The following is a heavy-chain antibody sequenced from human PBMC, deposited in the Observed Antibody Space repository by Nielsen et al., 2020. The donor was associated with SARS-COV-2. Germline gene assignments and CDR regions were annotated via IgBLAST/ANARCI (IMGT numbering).Heavy chain of an antibody. D-gene: IGHD3-10*01. CDR2: IIPIFGTA. CDR1: GGTINVYT. J-gene: IGHJ4*02. CDR3: ARVARGLSYYGSGPFDY. Sequence: SVKVSCKASGGTINVYTLTWVRQAPGQGLEWMGGIIPIFGTANYAQKFQGRVTITADKSTSTAYMELSSLRAEDTAVYYCARVARGLSYYGSGPFDYWGQGTLVTVSS. V-gene: IGHV1-69*06.